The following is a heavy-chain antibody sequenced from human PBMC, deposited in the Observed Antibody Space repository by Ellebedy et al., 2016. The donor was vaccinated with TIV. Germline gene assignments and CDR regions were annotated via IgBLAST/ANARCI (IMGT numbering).Heavy chain of an antibody. J-gene: IGHJ4*02. CDR2: ISGSGTVT. Sequence: GGSLRLSCAASGFTFSSYAMSWVRQAPGKGLEWVSTISGSGTVTYYADSVKGRFTISRDNSKNTLFLQMNSLRAEDTAVYYCARGGGYSGYDLGDYWGQGTLVTVSS. D-gene: IGHD5-12*01. V-gene: IGHV3-23*01. CDR1: GFTFSSYA. CDR3: ARGGGYSGYDLGDY.